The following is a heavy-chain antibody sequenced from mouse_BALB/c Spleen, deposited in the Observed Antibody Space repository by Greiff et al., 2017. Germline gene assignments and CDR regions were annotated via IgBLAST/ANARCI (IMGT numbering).Heavy chain of an antibody. CDR2: IYPGSGNT. Sequence: VQLQQSGAELARPGASVKLSCKASGYTFSDYYINWVKQRTGQGLEWIGEIYPGSGNTYYNEKFKGKATLTADKSSSTAYMQLSSLTSEDSAFYFCARERYDYWGQGTTLTVSS. V-gene: IGHV1-77*01. J-gene: IGHJ2*01. CDR1: GYTFSDYY. CDR3: ARERYDY. D-gene: IGHD2-14*01.